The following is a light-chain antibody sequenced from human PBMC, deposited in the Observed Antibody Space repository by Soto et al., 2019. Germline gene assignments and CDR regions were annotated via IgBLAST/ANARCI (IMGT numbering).Light chain of an antibody. CDR3: QQYGSSGT. V-gene: IGKV3-20*01. Sequence: EIVLTQSPGTLSVSPGERATLSCRASQSVRSTYLAWYQQKPGQAPRLLIYGASTRATGIPARFSGSGSGTEFTLTISRLEPEDFAVYYCQQYGSSGTFGQGTKVDIK. CDR2: GAS. CDR1: QSVRSTY. J-gene: IGKJ1*01.